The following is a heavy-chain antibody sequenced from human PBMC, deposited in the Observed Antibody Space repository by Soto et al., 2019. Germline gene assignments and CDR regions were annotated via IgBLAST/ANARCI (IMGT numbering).Heavy chain of an antibody. D-gene: IGHD6-19*01. CDR1: GYTFTGYY. Sequence: ASVKVSCKASGYTFTGYYMHSARQAPGQGPEWMGWINPNSGGTNYAQKFQGWVTMTRDTSISTAYMELSRLRSDDTAVYYCARDRRAVAGPGGPYYYYYYGMDVWGQGTTVTVSS. J-gene: IGHJ6*02. V-gene: IGHV1-2*04. CDR2: INPNSGGT. CDR3: ARDRRAVAGPGGPYYYYYYGMDV.